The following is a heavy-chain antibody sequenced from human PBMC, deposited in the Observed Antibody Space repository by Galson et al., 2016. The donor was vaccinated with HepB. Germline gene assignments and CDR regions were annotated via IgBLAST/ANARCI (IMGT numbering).Heavy chain of an antibody. V-gene: IGHV3-66*01. CDR2: ISSGGRT. CDR3: ARDPARWGDSDSSGSFDS. J-gene: IGHJ4*02. D-gene: IGHD3-22*01. Sequence: WVRQAPGKGLEWVSIISSGGRTNYADSVKGRFTISRDNSKNTVYLQMHSLRAEDTATYYCARDPARWGDSDSSGSFDSWGQGTLVTVSS.